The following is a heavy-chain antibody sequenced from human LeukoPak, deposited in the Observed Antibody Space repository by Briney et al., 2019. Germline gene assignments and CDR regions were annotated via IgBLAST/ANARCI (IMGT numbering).Heavy chain of an antibody. CDR3: ARAHHYYGSGSPTYYFDY. Sequence: SETLSLTCTVSGGSFSSGSYYWSWIRQPPGKGLEWIGYIYYSGSTNYNPSLKSRVTISVDTSKNQFSLKLSSVTAADTAVYHCARAHHYYGSGSPTYYFDYWGQGTLVTVSS. D-gene: IGHD3-10*01. V-gene: IGHV4-61*01. CDR1: GGSFSSGSYY. J-gene: IGHJ4*02. CDR2: IYYSGST.